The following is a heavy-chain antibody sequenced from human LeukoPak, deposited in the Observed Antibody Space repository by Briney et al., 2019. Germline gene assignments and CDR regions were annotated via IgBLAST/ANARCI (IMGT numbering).Heavy chain of an antibody. Sequence: PGGSLRLSCAASGFTVSSNYMSWVRQAPGKGLEWVSIIYSGGSTYYADSVKGRFAISRDNSKNTLSLQMNSLRAEDTALYYCAKGDLPLLYGGAFDSWGQGILVTVSS. V-gene: IGHV3-66*01. D-gene: IGHD1-26*01. CDR1: GFTVSSNY. CDR2: IYSGGST. J-gene: IGHJ4*02. CDR3: AKGDLPLLYGGAFDS.